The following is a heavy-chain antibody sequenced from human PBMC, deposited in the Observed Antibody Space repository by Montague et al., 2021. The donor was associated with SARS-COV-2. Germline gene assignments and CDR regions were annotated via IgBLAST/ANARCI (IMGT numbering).Heavy chain of an antibody. CDR3: IRGLASIDP. Sequence: TLSLTCSVSGGSISSGGYYWSWIRQPSGKGLEWIGRVYASGITNYNPSLKSRVTISIDTSKNQFSMRLSSVTAADTALYDCIRGLASIDPWGQGTLVTVSS. V-gene: IGHV4-61*02. J-gene: IGHJ5*02. CDR1: GGSISSGGYY. CDR2: VYASGIT.